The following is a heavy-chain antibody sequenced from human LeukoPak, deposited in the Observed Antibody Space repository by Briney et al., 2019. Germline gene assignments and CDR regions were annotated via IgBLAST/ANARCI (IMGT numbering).Heavy chain of an antibody. Sequence: ASVKVSCEASGYTFTAYYIHWVRQAPGQGLEWMGWINPHNGDTNYAQKFQGRVTMTRDTSITTAYMELSRLKSDDTAVYYCATVRDIVVGGGPYYFDYWGQGTLVTVSS. D-gene: IGHD2-15*01. CDR1: GYTFTAYY. CDR3: ATVRDIVVGGGPYYFDY. V-gene: IGHV1-2*02. CDR2: INPHNGDT. J-gene: IGHJ4*02.